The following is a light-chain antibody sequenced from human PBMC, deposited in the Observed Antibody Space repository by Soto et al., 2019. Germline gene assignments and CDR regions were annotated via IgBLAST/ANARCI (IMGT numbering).Light chain of an antibody. CDR1: QGIAGS. Sequence: DIQLTQSPSFLSASVGDRVTITCRASQGIAGSLAWYQQKPGKPPKLLIYAESTLQSGVPSRFSGSGSGTRGTLTISSLQPEDFATYYCQQRNSYPRTFGQGTKVEIK. CDR2: AES. J-gene: IGKJ2*01. CDR3: QQRNSYPRT. V-gene: IGKV1-9*01.